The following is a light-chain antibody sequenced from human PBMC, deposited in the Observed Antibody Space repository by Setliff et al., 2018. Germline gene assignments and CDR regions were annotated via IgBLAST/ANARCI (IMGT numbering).Light chain of an antibody. J-gene: IGLJ3*02. Sequence: QSALTQPASVSGSPGQSITISCTGTSSDVGGYNYVPWYQHHPGKAPKLMIYDVTKRPSGVSDRFSGSKSGNTASLTISGLQAEDEADYYCSSYTASSPVFGGGTKVTVL. CDR2: DVT. CDR3: SSYTASSPV. CDR1: SSDVGGYNY. V-gene: IGLV2-14*03.